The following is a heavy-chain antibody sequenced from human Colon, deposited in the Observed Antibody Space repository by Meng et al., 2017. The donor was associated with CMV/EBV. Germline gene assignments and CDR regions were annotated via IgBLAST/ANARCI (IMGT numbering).Heavy chain of an antibody. CDR2: IRAKAYGGTT. Sequence: GESLKISCTVSGFTFGDYAMTWARQAPGKAPEWVGFIRAKAYGGTTEYATSVKGRFIISRDDSEGIAYLQMNNLRAEDTAVYYCVRGQLVPFDYWGQGILVTVSS. CDR1: GFTFGDYA. D-gene: IGHD6-6*01. V-gene: IGHV3-49*04. J-gene: IGHJ4*02. CDR3: VRGQLVPFDY.